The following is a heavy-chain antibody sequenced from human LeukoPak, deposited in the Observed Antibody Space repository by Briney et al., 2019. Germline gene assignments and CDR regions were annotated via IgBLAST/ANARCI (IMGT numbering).Heavy chain of an antibody. Sequence: PGGSLRLSCAASGFTFNNVWMSRVRQAPGKGLEWVGRIKSKTDGGTTDYAAPVKCRFTISRHDSKNTVYLQMNSLKSEDTAVYYCATDRTAGYCTTNRCYAGDFDYWGQGTLLTVSS. V-gene: IGHV3-15*01. D-gene: IGHD2-2*03. J-gene: IGHJ4*02. CDR3: ATDRTAGYCTTNRCYAGDFDY. CDR2: IKSKTDGGTT. CDR1: GFTFNNVW.